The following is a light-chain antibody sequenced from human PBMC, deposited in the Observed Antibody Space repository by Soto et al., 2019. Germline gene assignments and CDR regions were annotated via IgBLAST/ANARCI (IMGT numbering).Light chain of an antibody. CDR2: GAS. CDR1: QSVSSSY. V-gene: IGKV3-20*01. J-gene: IGKJ2*01. Sequence: EIVLTQSPGTLSLSPGERATLSCRASQSVSSSYLAWYQQKPGQAPRLLIYGASSRATGIPARFSGSGSGKDSTLNISSREPEDFAVYYCQEYGSSLYTFGQGTKVEIK. CDR3: QEYGSSLYT.